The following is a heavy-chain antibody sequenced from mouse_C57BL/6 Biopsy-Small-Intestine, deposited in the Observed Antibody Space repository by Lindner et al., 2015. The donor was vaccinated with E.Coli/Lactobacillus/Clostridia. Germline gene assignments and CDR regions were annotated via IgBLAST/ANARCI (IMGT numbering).Heavy chain of an antibody. D-gene: IGHD3-3*01. V-gene: IGHV1-39*01. CDR3: ARGTRGDY. J-gene: IGHJ2*01. Sequence: VQLQESGPELVKPGASVKISCKASGYSFTDYNMNWVKQNNGKSLEWIGIINPNYGTTSYNQKFKGKATLTADKSSSTAYMQLSSLTSEDSAVYFCARGTRGDYWGQGTTLTVSS. CDR2: INPNYGTT. CDR1: GYSFTDYN.